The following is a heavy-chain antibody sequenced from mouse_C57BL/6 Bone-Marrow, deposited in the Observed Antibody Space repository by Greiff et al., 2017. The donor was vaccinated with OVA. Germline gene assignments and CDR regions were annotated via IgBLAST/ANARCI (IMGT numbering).Heavy chain of an antibody. CDR3: IYDGYYWYFDV. Sequence: EVQLQESGAELVRPGASVKLSCTASGFNIKDDYMHWVKQRPEQGLEWIGWIDPENGDTESASKVQGKATITADTSSNTAYLQLSSLTSEDTAVYYCIYDGYYWYFDVWGTGTTVTVSS. CDR2: IDPENGDT. V-gene: IGHV14-4*01. CDR1: GFNIKDDY. J-gene: IGHJ1*03. D-gene: IGHD2-3*01.